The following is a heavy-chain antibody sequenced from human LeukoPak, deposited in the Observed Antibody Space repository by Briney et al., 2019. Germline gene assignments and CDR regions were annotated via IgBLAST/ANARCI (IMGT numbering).Heavy chain of an antibody. V-gene: IGHV4-30-2*01. D-gene: IGHD4-17*01. CDR3: ARDHLYGDSSWFDP. Sequence: SQTLSLTCAVSGGSICSGGYSWSWIRQPPGKGLEWIGYIYHSGSTYYNPSLKSRVTISVDRSKNQFSLKLSSVTAADTAVYYCARDHLYGDSSWFDPWGQGTLVTVSS. J-gene: IGHJ5*02. CDR2: IYHSGST. CDR1: GGSICSGGYS.